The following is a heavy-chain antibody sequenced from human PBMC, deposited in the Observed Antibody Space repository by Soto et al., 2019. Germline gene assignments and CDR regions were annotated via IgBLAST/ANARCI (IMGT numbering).Heavy chain of an antibody. J-gene: IGHJ6*02. CDR1: EFPFSDYY. CDR3: ARTHRDPYYYYYGMDV. Sequence: QVQLVESGGGLVKPGGSLRLSCAASEFPFSDYYMNWVRQAPGKGLEWVSYISSSGDTIYYADSVKGRFTISRDNARSSWYLQINSLRAEDTAVYYCARTHRDPYYYYYGMDVWGQGTTVTVSS. CDR2: ISSSGDTI. V-gene: IGHV3-11*01.